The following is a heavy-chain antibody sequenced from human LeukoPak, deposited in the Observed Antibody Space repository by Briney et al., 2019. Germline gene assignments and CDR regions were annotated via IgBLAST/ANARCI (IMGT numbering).Heavy chain of an antibody. V-gene: IGHV4-31*03. Sequence: PSETLSLTRTVSGGSISSGGYYWSWIRQHPGKGLEWIGYICYSGSTYYNPSLKSRVTISVDTSKNQFSLKLSSVTAADTAVYYCAREKIRRFDYWGQGTLVTVSS. CDR1: GGSISSGGYY. CDR3: AREKIRRFDY. CDR2: ICYSGST. J-gene: IGHJ4*02. D-gene: IGHD4-17*01.